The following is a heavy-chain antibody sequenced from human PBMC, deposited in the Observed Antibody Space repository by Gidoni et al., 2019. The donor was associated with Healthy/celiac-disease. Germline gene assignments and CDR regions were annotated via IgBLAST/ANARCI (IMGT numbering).Heavy chain of an antibody. CDR1: GFTFSSYS. J-gene: IGHJ4*02. V-gene: IGHV3-48*04. Sequence: EVQLVESGGGLVQPGGALRLSCAASGFTFSSYSMNWVRQAPGKGLEWVSYISSSSSTIYYADSVKGRFTISRDNAKNSLYLQMNSLRAEDTAVYYCAREPGDYDVCFDYCGQGTLVTVSS. CDR3: AREPGDYDVCFDY. CDR2: ISSSSSTI. D-gene: IGHD4-17*01.